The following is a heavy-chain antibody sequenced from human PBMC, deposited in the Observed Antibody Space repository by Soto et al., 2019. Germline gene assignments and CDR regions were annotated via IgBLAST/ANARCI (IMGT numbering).Heavy chain of an antibody. CDR3: ARGLGYYYYYYMDV. CDR1: GGSFSGYY. D-gene: IGHD7-27*01. V-gene: IGHV4-34*01. J-gene: IGHJ6*03. CDR2: INHSGST. Sequence: SETLSLTCAVYGGSFSGYYWSWIRQPPGKGLEWIGEINHSGSTNYNPSLKSRVTISVDTSKNQFSLKLSSVTAADTAVYYCARGLGYYYYYYMDVWGKGTTVTVSS.